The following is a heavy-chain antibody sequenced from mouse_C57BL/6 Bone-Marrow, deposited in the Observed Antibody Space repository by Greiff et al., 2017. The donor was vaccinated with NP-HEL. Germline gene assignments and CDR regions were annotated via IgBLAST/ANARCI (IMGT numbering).Heavy chain of an antibody. V-gene: IGHV1-55*01. Sequence: QVQLQQPGAELVKPGASVKMSCKASGYTFTSYWITWVKQRPGQGLEWIGDIYPGSGSTNYNEKFKSKATLTVDTSSSTAYMQLSSLTSEDSAVYYCARCYYGSPCVDYWGQGTTLTVSS. CDR2: IYPGSGST. CDR3: ARCYYGSPCVDY. CDR1: GYTFTSYW. J-gene: IGHJ2*01. D-gene: IGHD1-1*01.